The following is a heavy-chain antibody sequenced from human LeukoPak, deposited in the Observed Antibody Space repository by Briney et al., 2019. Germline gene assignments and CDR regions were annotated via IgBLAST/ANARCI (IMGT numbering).Heavy chain of an antibody. Sequence: GGSLRLSCAASGFTFSSYGMHWVRQAPGKGLEWVAFIRYDGSNKYYADSVKGRFTIPRDNSKNTLYLQMNSLRAEDTAVYYCAKTSGYYYGSFDYWGQGTLVTVSS. J-gene: IGHJ4*02. CDR1: GFTFSSYG. D-gene: IGHD3-22*01. V-gene: IGHV3-30*02. CDR2: IRYDGSNK. CDR3: AKTSGYYYGSFDY.